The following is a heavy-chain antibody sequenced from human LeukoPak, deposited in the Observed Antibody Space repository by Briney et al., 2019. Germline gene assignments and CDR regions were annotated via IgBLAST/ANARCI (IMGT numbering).Heavy chain of an antibody. J-gene: IGHJ6*02. CDR2: IYYSGST. CDR3: ARTAYDSYYYYYGMDV. CDR1: GGSISSYY. D-gene: IGHD3-3*01. Sequence: SETLSLTCTVSGGSISSYYWSWIRQPPGKGLEWIGYIYYSGSTNYNPSLKSRVTISVDTSKNQFSLKLSSVTAADTAVYYCARTAYDSYYYYYGMDVWGQGTTVTVSS. V-gene: IGHV4-59*08.